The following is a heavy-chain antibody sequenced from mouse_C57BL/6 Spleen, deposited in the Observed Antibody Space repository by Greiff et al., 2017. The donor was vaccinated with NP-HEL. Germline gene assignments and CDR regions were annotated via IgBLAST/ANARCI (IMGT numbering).Heavy chain of an antibody. D-gene: IGHD1-1*01. CDR3: ARDRNYYGSSTYYFDY. V-gene: IGHV1-80*01. CDR2: IYPGDGDT. CDR1: GYAFSSYW. J-gene: IGHJ2*01. Sequence: QVQLQQSGAELVKPGASVKISCKASGYAFSSYWMNWVKQRPGKGLEWIGQIYPGDGDTNYNGKFKGKATLTADKSSSTAYMQLSSLTSEDSAVYFCARDRNYYGSSTYYFDYWGQGTTLTVSS.